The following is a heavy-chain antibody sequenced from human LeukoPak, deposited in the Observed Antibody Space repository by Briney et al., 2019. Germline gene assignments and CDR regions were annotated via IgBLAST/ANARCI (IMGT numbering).Heavy chain of an antibody. CDR2: ISVSVTST. J-gene: IGHJ4*02. D-gene: IGHD6-13*01. CDR3: AKGGSSSWDYFDY. V-gene: IGHV3-23*01. Sequence: GGTLRLSCAASGFAFSSYGMSWVRQAPGKGLDWVSTISVSVTSTYYADSVKGRFTISRDTSKNTLHLQMNSLRAEDTAVYYCAKGGSSSWDYFDYWGQGTRVTVSS. CDR1: GFAFSSYG.